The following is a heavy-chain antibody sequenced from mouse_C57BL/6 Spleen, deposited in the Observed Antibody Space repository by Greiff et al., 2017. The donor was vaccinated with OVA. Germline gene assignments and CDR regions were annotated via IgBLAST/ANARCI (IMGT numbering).Heavy chain of an antibody. D-gene: IGHD2-3*01. CDR3: AKNRLSDGYFYYFDY. J-gene: IGHJ2*01. CDR1: GFSLTSYG. V-gene: IGHV2-5*01. Sequence: QVQLQQSGPGLVQPSQSLSITCTVSGFSLTSYGVHWVRQSPGKGLEWLGVIWRGGSTDYNAAFMSRLSITKDNSKSQVFFKMNSLQADDTAIYYCAKNRLSDGYFYYFDYWGQGTTLTVSS. CDR2: IWRGGST.